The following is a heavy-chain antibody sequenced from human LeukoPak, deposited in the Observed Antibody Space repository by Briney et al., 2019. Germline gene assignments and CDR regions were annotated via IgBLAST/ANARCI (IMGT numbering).Heavy chain of an antibody. CDR3: ARGGGYYDAFDI. D-gene: IGHD3-22*01. Sequence: ASVKVSCKASGYTFTGYYMHWVRQAPGQGLEWMGWISAYNGNTNYAQKLQGRVTMTTDTSTSTAYMGLRSLRSDDTAVYYCARGGGYYDAFDIWGQGTMVTVSS. CDR1: GYTFTGYY. V-gene: IGHV1-18*04. J-gene: IGHJ3*02. CDR2: ISAYNGNT.